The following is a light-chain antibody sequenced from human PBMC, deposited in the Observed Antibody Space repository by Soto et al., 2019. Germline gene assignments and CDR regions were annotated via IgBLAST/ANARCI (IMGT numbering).Light chain of an antibody. CDR1: QTVSSSY. CDR3: QQYGSSPLYT. V-gene: IGKV3-20*01. J-gene: IGKJ2*01. CDR2: GAS. Sequence: EIVLTQSPGTLSLSPGEGATLSCRASQTVSSSYLAWYQQKPGQAPRLLIYGASSRATGIPDRFSGSGSGTDFTLTISRLEPEDFAMYYWQQYGSSPLYTFGQGTKLEIK.